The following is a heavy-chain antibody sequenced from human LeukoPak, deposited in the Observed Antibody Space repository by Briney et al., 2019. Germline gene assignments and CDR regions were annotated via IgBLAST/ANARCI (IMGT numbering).Heavy chain of an antibody. J-gene: IGHJ6*03. V-gene: IGHV1-18*01. Sequence: ASVKVSCKASGYTFTSYGISWVRQAPGQGLEWMGWISAYNGNTNYAQKLQGRVTMTTDTSTSTAYMELRSLRSDDTAVYYCARLSSSWAPPYYYYMDVWAKGPRSPSP. CDR2: ISAYNGNT. CDR3: ARLSSSWAPPYYYYMDV. CDR1: GYTFTSYG. D-gene: IGHD6-13*01.